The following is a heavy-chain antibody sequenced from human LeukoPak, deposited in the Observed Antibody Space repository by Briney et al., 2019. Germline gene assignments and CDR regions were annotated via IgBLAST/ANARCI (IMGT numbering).Heavy chain of an antibody. D-gene: IGHD4-17*01. J-gene: IGHJ4*02. CDR1: GFTFSGYS. Sequence: GGSLRLSCAASGFTFSGYSMSWVRQAPGKGLEWVSSISGSSTYIFYADSVKGRFTISRDNAKNSLYLQMNSLRAEDTAVYYCARGMTTEAEGYFDYWGQGTLVTVSS. V-gene: IGHV3-21*01. CDR3: ARGMTTEAEGYFDY. CDR2: ISGSSTYI.